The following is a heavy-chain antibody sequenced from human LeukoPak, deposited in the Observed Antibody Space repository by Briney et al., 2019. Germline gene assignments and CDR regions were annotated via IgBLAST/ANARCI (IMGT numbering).Heavy chain of an antibody. CDR1: GGSISSGGYS. V-gene: IGHV4-30-2*01. D-gene: IGHD4-17*01. J-gene: IGHJ4*02. CDR2: IYHSGST. Sequence: PSQTLSLTCAVSGGSISSGGYSWSWIRQPPGKGLEWIGYIYHSGSTYYNPSLKSRVTISVDTSKNQFSLKLSSVTAADTAVYYCARVRRPTFDYWGQGTLVTVSS. CDR3: ARVRRPTFDY.